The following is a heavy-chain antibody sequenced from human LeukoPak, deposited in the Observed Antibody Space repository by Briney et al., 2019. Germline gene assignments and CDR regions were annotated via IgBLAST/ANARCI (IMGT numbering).Heavy chain of an antibody. CDR3: VKSAGRDGGN. D-gene: IGHD1-26*01. CDR2: ISSSSSDI. CDR1: GFTFTDWY. J-gene: IGHJ4*02. Sequence: PGGSLRLSCAASGFTFTDWYMSWIRQAPGKGLQWLSYISSSSSDIKYADSVRGRLTISRDNAKKSVYLQMNSLRAEDTAIYYCVKSAGRDGGNWGQGTLVTVSS. V-gene: IGHV3-11*06.